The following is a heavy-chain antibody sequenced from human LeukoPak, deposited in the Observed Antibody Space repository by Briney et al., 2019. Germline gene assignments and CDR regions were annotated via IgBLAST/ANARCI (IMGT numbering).Heavy chain of an antibody. V-gene: IGHV4-59*01. Sequence: PSETLSLTCTVSGGSITNYYWSWIRQPPGKGLEWIGYIYYSGSTNYNPSLKSRVTISVDTSKNQFSLKLSSVTAADTAVYYCARAGLELRRFDPWGQGTLVTVSS. J-gene: IGHJ5*02. D-gene: IGHD1-7*01. CDR1: GGSITNYY. CDR3: ARAGLELRRFDP. CDR2: IYYSGST.